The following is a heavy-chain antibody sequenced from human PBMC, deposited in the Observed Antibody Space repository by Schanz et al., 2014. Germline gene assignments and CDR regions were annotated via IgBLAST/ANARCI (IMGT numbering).Heavy chain of an antibody. Sequence: VQLVESGGGLVQPGGSLRLSCAASGFIFNDYYMNWIRQAPGKGLEWLSYISRDGTTSYYADSVKGRFTISRDNTKNSLYLQLTSLRAEDTAVYYCVRNSGYGGFGWSQYHYYGMDVWGQGTAVTVSS. CDR3: VRNSGYGGFGWSQYHYYGMDV. CDR2: ISRDGTTS. D-gene: IGHD3-16*01. V-gene: IGHV3-11*04. J-gene: IGHJ6*02. CDR1: GFIFNDYY.